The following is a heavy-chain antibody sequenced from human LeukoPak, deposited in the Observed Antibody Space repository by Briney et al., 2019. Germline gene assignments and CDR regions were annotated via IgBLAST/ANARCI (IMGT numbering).Heavy chain of an antibody. CDR1: DGSFSGYY. Sequence: PSETLTLTGAVYDGSFSGYYWTGIRQPPGKGLEWIGEINHSGSTNYNPSLKSRVTISVDTSKNQFSLKLSSVTAADTAVYYCASPRRRDGQKGMDAFDIWGQGTMVTVSS. D-gene: IGHD5-24*01. V-gene: IGHV4-34*01. CDR2: INHSGST. J-gene: IGHJ3*02. CDR3: ASPRRRDGQKGMDAFDI.